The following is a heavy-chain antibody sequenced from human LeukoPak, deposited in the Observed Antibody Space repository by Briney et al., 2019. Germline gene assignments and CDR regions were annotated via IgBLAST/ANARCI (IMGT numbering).Heavy chain of an antibody. CDR3: ARATDGGNWMGWYFDL. Sequence: SQTLSLTCTVSGDSISRGGYYWTWIRQHPGKGLEWIGYIYYSGITYYNASLRSRVTLSVDTSRNQFSRKLSSVTAADTAVYYCARATDGGNWMGWYFDLWGRGTLATVSS. V-gene: IGHV4-31*03. CDR2: IYYSGIT. J-gene: IGHJ2*01. D-gene: IGHD4-23*01. CDR1: GDSISRGGYY.